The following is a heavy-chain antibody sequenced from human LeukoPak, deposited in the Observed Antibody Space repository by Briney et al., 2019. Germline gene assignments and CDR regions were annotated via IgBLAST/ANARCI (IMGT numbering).Heavy chain of an antibody. V-gene: IGHV4-30-4*01. CDR1: GGSISSGDYY. CDR2: IYYSGST. CDR3: ARDPADSSGYYYV. Sequence: SETLSLTCTVSGGSISSGDYYWSWIRQPPGKGLEWIGYIYYSGSTYYNPSLKSRVTISVDTSKNQFSLKLSSVTAADTTVYYCARDPADSSGYYYVWGQGTLVTVSS. D-gene: IGHD3-22*01. J-gene: IGHJ4*02.